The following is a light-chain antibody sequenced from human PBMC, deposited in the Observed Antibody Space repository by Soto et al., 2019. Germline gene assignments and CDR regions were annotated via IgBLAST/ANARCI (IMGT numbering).Light chain of an antibody. J-gene: IGLJ1*01. CDR3: SSYTSSSTYV. CDR1: SSDVGGYNY. V-gene: IGLV2-14*01. Sequence: QSALTQPASVSRSPGQSITISCTGTSSDVGGYNYVSWYQQHPGKAPKLMIYDVRNRPSGVSNRFSGSKSGNTASLTISGLQAEDEADYYCSSYTSSSTYVFGTGTKLTVL. CDR2: DVR.